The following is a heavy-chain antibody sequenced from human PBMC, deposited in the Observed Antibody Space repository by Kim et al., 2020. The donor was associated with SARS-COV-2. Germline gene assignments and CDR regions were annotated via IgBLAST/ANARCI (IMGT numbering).Heavy chain of an antibody. Sequence: SETLSLTCTVSGASISGSYYWWSWIRQPPGKGLEWIGYIYYSGTTYYNPSLKSQVTISVDTSKNQFSLMVNSVTAADTSIYYCASLYGSGKNDF. CDR1: GASISGSYYW. CDR2: IYYSGTT. V-gene: IGHV4-30-4*01. CDR3: ASLYGSGKNDF. J-gene: IGHJ4*01. D-gene: IGHD3-10*01.